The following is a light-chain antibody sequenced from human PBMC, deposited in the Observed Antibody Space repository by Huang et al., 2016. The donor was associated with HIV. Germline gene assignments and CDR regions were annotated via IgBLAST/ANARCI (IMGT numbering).Light chain of an antibody. CDR1: QSLGSW. J-gene: IGKJ2*01. CDR2: KAS. CDR3: QQYNSYST. Sequence: DIQMTQSPSTLSASVGDTVTITCRASQSLGSWLAWYQQKPGRAPKLLIYKASNLESGVPPRFSGSGSGTEFTLTISSLQPDDFATYYCQQYNSYSTFGQGTKLEIK. V-gene: IGKV1-5*03.